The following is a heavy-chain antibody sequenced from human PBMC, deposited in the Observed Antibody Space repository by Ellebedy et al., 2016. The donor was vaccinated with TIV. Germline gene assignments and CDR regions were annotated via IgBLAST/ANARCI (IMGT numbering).Heavy chain of an antibody. Sequence: ASVKVSXXASGYTFTSYDINWVRQATGQGLEWMGWMNPNNGHTGYAQKFQARVTMTRDTSTSTAYMELSSLISEDTAVYYCTRNPSKTGDFDNWGQGTLVTVSS. CDR2: MNPNNGHT. CDR3: TRNPSKTGDFDN. CDR1: GYTFTSYD. V-gene: IGHV1-8*01. D-gene: IGHD7-27*01. J-gene: IGHJ4*02.